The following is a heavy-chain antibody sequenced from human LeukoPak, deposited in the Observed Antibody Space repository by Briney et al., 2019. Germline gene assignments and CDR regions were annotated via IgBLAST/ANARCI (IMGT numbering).Heavy chain of an antibody. CDR3: ARDIISLGAFDY. CDR2: ISSSSYI. V-gene: IGHV3-21*01. CDR1: GFTFSSYS. J-gene: IGHJ4*02. Sequence: GGSLRLSCAASGFTFSSYSMNWVRQAPGKGLEWVSSISSSSYIYYADSVKGRFTISRDNAKNSLYLQMNSLRAEDTAVYYCARDIISLGAFDYWGQGTLVTVSS. D-gene: IGHD3-16*01.